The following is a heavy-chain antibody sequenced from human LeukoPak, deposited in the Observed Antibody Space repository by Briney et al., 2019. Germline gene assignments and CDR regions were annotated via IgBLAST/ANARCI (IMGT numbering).Heavy chain of an antibody. Sequence: GGSLRLSCAASGFTFSSYAMSWVRQAPGKGLEWVSAITGSGGSTYYADSVKGRFTISRDNSKNTLYLQMNSLRAEDTAVYYCASLSPLNRHLWFGELGSYYYMDVWGKGTTVTISS. CDR2: ITGSGGST. V-gene: IGHV3-23*01. CDR1: GFTFSSYA. D-gene: IGHD3-10*01. CDR3: ASLSPLNRHLWFGELGSYYYMDV. J-gene: IGHJ6*03.